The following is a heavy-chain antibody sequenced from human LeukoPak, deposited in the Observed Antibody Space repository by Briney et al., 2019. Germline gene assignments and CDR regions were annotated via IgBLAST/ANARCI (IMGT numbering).Heavy chain of an antibody. Sequence: GGSLRLSCAASGFTFSSYSMNWVRQAPGKGLEWVSSISSSSSYIYYADSVKGRFTISRDNAKNSLYLQMNSLRAEDTAVYYCARVRAAAGREPLDYWGRGTLVTVSS. CDR2: ISSSSSYI. V-gene: IGHV3-21*01. CDR1: GFTFSSYS. J-gene: IGHJ4*02. D-gene: IGHD6-13*01. CDR3: ARVRAAAGREPLDY.